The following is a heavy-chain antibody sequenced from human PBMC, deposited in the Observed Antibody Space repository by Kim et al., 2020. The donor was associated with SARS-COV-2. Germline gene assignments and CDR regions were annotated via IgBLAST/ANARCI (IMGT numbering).Heavy chain of an antibody. J-gene: IGHJ3*02. Sequence: SVKVSCKASGGTFSSYAISWVRQAPGQGLEWMGRIIPILGIANYAQKFQGRVTITADKSTSTAYMELSSLRSEDTAVYYCARAREYRESSSWYRAFDIWGQGTMVTVSS. CDR3: ARAREYRESSSWYRAFDI. CDR1: GGTFSSYA. D-gene: IGHD6-13*01. CDR2: IIPILGIA. V-gene: IGHV1-69*04.